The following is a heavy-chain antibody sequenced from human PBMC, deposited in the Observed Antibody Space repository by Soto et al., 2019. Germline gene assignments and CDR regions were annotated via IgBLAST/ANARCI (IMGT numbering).Heavy chain of an antibody. CDR3: ARPHRMTTVVTPDKYYFDY. CDR2: INPNSGGT. V-gene: IGHV1-2*02. J-gene: IGHJ4*02. D-gene: IGHD4-17*01. CDR1: GYTFTGYY. Sequence: ASVKVSCKASGYTFTGYYMHWVRQAPGQGLEWMGWINPNSGGTNYAQKFQGRVTMTRDTSISTAYMELSRLRSDDTAVYYCARPHRMTTVVTPDKYYFDYWGQGTLVTVSS.